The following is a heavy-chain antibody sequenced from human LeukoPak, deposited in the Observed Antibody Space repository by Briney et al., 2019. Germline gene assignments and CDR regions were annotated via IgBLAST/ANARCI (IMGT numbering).Heavy chain of an antibody. CDR1: GSSFTTYY. CDR3: ARFSTYPSY. V-gene: IGHV1-46*01. D-gene: IGHD3-3*02. Sequence: ASVKVSCKASGSSFTTYYIHWVRQAPGQGLEWMGKINPSGGSTNYAQKFQGRVIMTRDTSTSTVYMELSSLRSEDTAFYYCARFSTYPSYWGQGTLVTVSS. CDR2: INPSGGST. J-gene: IGHJ4*02.